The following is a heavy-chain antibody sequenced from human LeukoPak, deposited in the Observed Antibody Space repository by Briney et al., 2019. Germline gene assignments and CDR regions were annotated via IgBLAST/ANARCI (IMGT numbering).Heavy chain of an antibody. CDR1: GGSISSYY. CDR3: ARAGYSSSWYWGAFDI. D-gene: IGHD6-13*01. J-gene: IGHJ3*02. V-gene: IGHV4-59*12. Sequence: SETLSLTCTVSGGSISSYYWSWIRQPPGKGLEWVGYIYYSGSTNYNPSLKSRVTISVDKSKNQFSLKLSSVTAADTAVYYCARAGYSSSWYWGAFDIWGQGTMVTVSS. CDR2: IYYSGST.